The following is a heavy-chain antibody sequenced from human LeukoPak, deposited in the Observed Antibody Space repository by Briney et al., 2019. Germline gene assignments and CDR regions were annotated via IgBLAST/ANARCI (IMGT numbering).Heavy chain of an antibody. CDR1: GFTVSSNY. J-gene: IGHJ4*02. Sequence: GGSLRLSCAAFGFTVSSNYMGWVRQAPGKGLEWVSVIYSGGGTYYADSVKGRFTISRDNSKNTLDLQMNSLRAEDTAVYYCARSDNSGHYYVDYWGQGTLVTVSS. D-gene: IGHD3-22*01. V-gene: IGHV3-53*01. CDR2: IYSGGGT. CDR3: ARSDNSGHYYVDY.